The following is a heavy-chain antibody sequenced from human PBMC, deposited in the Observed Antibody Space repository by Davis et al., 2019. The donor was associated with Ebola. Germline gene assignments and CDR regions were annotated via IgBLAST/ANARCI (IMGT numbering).Heavy chain of an antibody. J-gene: IGHJ4*02. D-gene: IGHD5-18*01. Sequence: SETLSLTCAVYGGSFSGYYWSWIRQPPGKGLEWIGEINHSGSTNYNPSLKSRVTISVDTSKNQFSLKLSSVTAADTAMYYCARANTGMVPPEIDSWGQGTKVTVSS. CDR2: INHSGST. CDR3: ARANTGMVPPEIDS. CDR1: GGSFSGYY. V-gene: IGHV4-34*01.